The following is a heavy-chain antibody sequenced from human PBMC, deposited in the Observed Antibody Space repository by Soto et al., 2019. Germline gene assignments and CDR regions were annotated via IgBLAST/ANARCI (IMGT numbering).Heavy chain of an antibody. J-gene: IGHJ4*02. V-gene: IGHV4-59*12. CDR3: ARDREYDSSGLPDY. D-gene: IGHD3-22*01. CDR2: IYYSGST. CDR1: GGSISSYY. Sequence: SETLSLTCTVSGGSISSYYWSWIRQPPGKGLEWIGYIYYSGSTNYNPSLKSRVTISVDTSKNQFSLKLSSVTAADTAVYYCARDREYDSSGLPDYWGQGTLVTVSS.